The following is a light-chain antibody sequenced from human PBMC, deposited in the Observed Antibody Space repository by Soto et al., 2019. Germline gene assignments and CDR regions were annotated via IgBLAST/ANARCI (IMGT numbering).Light chain of an antibody. CDR3: LQYNNWVPT. CDR1: QSVRSN. J-gene: IGKJ1*01. V-gene: IGKV3-15*01. CDR2: GAS. Sequence: EIVMRQSPATLSVSPGERATLSCRASQSVRSNLAWYQQKPGQAPRLLIYGASTRATGIPARFSGSGSGTEFTFTVSSLQSEDFAVYYCLQYNNWVPTFGQGTKVDIK.